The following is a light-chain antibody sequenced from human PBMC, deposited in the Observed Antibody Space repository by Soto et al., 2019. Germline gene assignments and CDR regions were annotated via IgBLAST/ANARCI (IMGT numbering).Light chain of an antibody. V-gene: IGKV1-33*01. CDR1: QDISNY. J-gene: IGKJ4*01. Sequence: DIQMTQSPSSLSASVGDRVTITCQASQDISNYLNWYQQKPGKAPKLLIYDASNLETGVPSRFSGSGSGTDFTFTISSPQPEDIATYYCQQYDNLPLTSGGGTKVDIK. CDR2: DAS. CDR3: QQYDNLPLT.